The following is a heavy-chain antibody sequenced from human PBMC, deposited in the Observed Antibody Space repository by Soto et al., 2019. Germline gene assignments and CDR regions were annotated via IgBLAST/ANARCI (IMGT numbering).Heavy chain of an antibody. CDR2: LTVTGDSA. D-gene: IGHD2-15*01. CDR3: AKNGCSYPACYPYYYYVDV. V-gene: IGHV3-23*01. Sequence: EVQLLESGGGLVQPGGSLRLSCAASGFRLSDSAVSWVRQAPGKGLEWVSSLTVTGDSAFYSDSVKGRCTISRDISKSTLYLQMNSLRAEDTAVYYCAKNGCSYPACYPYYYYVDVWGSGTTVTVSS. J-gene: IGHJ6*03. CDR1: GFRLSDSA.